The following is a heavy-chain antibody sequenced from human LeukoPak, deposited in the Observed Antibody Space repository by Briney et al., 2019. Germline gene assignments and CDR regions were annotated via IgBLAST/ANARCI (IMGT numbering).Heavy chain of an antibody. CDR2: TYYSGST. V-gene: IGHV4-59*08. Sequence: SETLSLTCTVSGGSINSYYWSWIRQPPGKGLEWIGYTYYSGSTNYNPSLKSRVTISVDTSRNQFSLKLGSVTAADTAVYYCARRAYSYDSASYSFDYWGQGTLVTVSS. D-gene: IGHD3-10*01. J-gene: IGHJ4*02. CDR1: GGSINSYY. CDR3: ARRAYSYDSASYSFDY.